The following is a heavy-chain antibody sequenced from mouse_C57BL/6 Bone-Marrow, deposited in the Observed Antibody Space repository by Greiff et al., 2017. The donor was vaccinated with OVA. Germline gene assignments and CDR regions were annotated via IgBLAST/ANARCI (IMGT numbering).Heavy chain of an antibody. D-gene: IGHD2-2*01. CDR2: ISSGSSTI. V-gene: IGHV5-17*01. J-gene: IGHJ1*03. CDR3: ARRGVWLRRDWYFDV. CDR1: GFTFSDYG. Sequence: EVQRVESGGGLVKPGGSLKLSCAASGFTFSDYGMHWVRQAPEKGLEWVAYISSGSSTIYYADTVKGRFTISRDNAKNTLFLQLTSLRSEDTAMDYGARRGVWLRRDWYFDVGGTGTTVTVSA.